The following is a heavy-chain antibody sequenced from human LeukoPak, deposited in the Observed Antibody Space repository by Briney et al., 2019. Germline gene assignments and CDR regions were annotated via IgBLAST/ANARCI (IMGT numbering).Heavy chain of an antibody. CDR2: IYTSGST. Sequence: SETLSLTCAVSGGSISSYYWSWIRQPAGKGLEWIGLIYTSGSTNYNPSPKSRVTMSLDTSKNQFSLKLSSVAAADTAVYYCARDQAELGYCSGGSCYPGPYYYYYGMDVWGQGTTVTVS. CDR3: ARDQAELGYCSGGSCYPGPYYYYYGMDV. V-gene: IGHV4-4*07. J-gene: IGHJ6*02. CDR1: GGSISSYY. D-gene: IGHD2-15*01.